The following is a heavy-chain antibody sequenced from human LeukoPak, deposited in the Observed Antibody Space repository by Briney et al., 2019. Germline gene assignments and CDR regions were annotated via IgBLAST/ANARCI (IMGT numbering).Heavy chain of an antibody. Sequence: GGSLRLSCSVSGFTFSSYSMNWVRQAPGKGLEWVSAISGSGGSTYYADSVKGRFTISRDDSKNTLYLQMNSLRAEDTAVYYCAKAAGYSGYDTPFDYWGQGTLVTVSS. CDR3: AKAAGYSGYDTPFDY. J-gene: IGHJ4*02. CDR1: GFTFSSYS. CDR2: ISGSGGST. V-gene: IGHV3-23*01. D-gene: IGHD5-12*01.